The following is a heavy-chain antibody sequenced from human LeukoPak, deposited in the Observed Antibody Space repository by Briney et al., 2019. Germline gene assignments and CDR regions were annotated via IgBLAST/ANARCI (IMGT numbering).Heavy chain of an antibody. V-gene: IGHV4-4*09. CDR3: ARHSDFWSGYYQDY. D-gene: IGHD3-3*01. J-gene: IGHJ4*02. Sequence: SETLSLTCTVSGGSISSYYWSWIRQPPGKGLEWIGYIYTSGSTNYNPSLKSRVTISVDTSKNQFSLKLSSVTAADTAVYYCARHSDFWSGYYQDYWGQGTLVTVSS. CDR2: IYTSGST. CDR1: GGSISSYY.